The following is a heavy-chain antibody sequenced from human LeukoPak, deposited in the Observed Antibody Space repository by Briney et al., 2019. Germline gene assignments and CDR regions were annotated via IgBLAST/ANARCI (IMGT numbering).Heavy chain of an antibody. V-gene: IGHV4-38-2*01. Sequence: SETLSLTCAVSGYSISSGYYWGWIRQPPGKGLEWIGSIYHSGSTYYNLSLKSRVTISVDTSKNQFSLKLSSVTAADTAVYYCAILPSGYSYYYYYMDVWGKGTTVTVSS. CDR3: AILPSGYSYYYYYMDV. CDR2: IYHSGST. J-gene: IGHJ6*03. D-gene: IGHD5-12*01. CDR1: GYSISSGYY.